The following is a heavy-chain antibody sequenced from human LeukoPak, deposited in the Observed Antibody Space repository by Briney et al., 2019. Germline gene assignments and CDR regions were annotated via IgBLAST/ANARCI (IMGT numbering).Heavy chain of an antibody. Sequence: SETLSLTCTVSGGSISSYYWSWIRQPPGKGLEWIGYIYYSGSTNYNPSLKSRVTISVDTSKNQFSLKLSSVTAADTAVYYCARAGSGSGCYYYMDVWGKGTTVTISS. V-gene: IGHV4-59*12. CDR1: GGSISSYY. J-gene: IGHJ6*03. CDR3: ARAGSGSGCYYYMDV. D-gene: IGHD6-19*01. CDR2: IYYSGST.